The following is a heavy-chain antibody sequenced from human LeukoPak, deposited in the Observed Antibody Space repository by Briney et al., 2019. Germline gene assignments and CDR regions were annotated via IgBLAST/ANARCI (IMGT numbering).Heavy chain of an antibody. CDR3: AKDHLPGIVVADRDY. CDR1: GFTFSNYA. J-gene: IGHJ4*02. CDR2: ISGSGGTT. Sequence: GGSLRLSCAAPGFTFSNYAMHWVRQAPGKGLEWVSAISGSGGTTYYADSVKGRFTISRDNSKNTLYLQINSLRAEDTAVYYCAKDHLPGIVVADRDYWGQGTLVTVSS. V-gene: IGHV3-23*01. D-gene: IGHD6-19*01.